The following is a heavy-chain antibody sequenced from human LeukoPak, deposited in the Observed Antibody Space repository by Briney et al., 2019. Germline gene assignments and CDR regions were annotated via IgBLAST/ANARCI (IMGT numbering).Heavy chain of an antibody. Sequence: ASVKVSCKASGYTFTSYYMHWVRQAPGQGLEWMGIINPSGGSTSYAQKFQGRVTMTRDTSTSTVYMELSSLRSEDTAVYYCARVGNPDVDTEKNWFDPWGQGTLVTVSS. V-gene: IGHV1-46*01. CDR1: GYTFTSYY. CDR2: INPSGGST. CDR3: ARVGNPDVDTEKNWFDP. D-gene: IGHD5-18*01. J-gene: IGHJ5*02.